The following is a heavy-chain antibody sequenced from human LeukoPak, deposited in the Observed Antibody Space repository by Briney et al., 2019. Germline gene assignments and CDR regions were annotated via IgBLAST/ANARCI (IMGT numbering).Heavy chain of an antibody. J-gene: IGHJ4*02. Sequence: GGSLRLSCAASGFTFSSYAMSWVRQAPGKGLEWVSAISGSGGSTYYADSVKGRFTISRDNSKNTLYLQMNSLRAEDTAVYYCAKGQEYSSSSGESDYWGQGTLDTVSS. CDR1: GFTFSSYA. CDR2: ISGSGGST. D-gene: IGHD6-6*01. CDR3: AKGQEYSSSSGESDY. V-gene: IGHV3-23*01.